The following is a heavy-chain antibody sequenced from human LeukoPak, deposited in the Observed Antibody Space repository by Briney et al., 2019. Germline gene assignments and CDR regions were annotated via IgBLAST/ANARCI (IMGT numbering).Heavy chain of an antibody. CDR3: ASPLAVAGTGGAFDI. CDR1: GFTVSNNY. V-gene: IGHV3-66*01. CDR2: IYSGGST. D-gene: IGHD6-19*01. J-gene: IGHJ3*02. Sequence: GGSLRLSCAASGFTVSNNYMSWVRQAPGKGLEWVSLIYSGGSTYYADSVKGRFTISRDNSKNTLYLQMNSLRAEDTAVYYCASPLAVAGTGGAFDIWGQGTMVTVSS.